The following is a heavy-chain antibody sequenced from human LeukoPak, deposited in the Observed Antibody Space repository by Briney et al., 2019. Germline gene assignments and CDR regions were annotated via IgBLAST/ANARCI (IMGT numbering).Heavy chain of an antibody. D-gene: IGHD3-10*01. Sequence: GGSLRLSCAASGFTFSSYGMHWVRQAPGKGLEWVAVIWYDGSNKYYADSVKGRFTISRDNSKNTLYLQMNSLRAEDTAVYYCARDTTMVRGVIPFDYWGQGTLVTVSS. CDR1: GFTFSSYG. CDR2: IWYDGSNK. CDR3: ARDTTMVRGVIPFDY. J-gene: IGHJ4*02. V-gene: IGHV3-33*01.